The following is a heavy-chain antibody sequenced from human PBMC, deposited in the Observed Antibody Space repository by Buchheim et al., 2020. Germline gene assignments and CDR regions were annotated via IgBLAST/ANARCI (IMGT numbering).Heavy chain of an antibody. CDR1: GFTFGDYA. CDR2: IRSKAYGGTT. V-gene: IGHV3-49*04. Sequence: EVQLVESGGGLVQPGRSLRLSCTASGFTFGDYAMSWVRQAPGKGLEWVGFIRSKAYGGTTEYAASVKGRFTISRDDSKSIAYLQMNSLKTEDTAVYYCTRIHWDILTGYYGRWGQGTL. CDR3: TRIHWDILTGYYGR. J-gene: IGHJ4*02. D-gene: IGHD3-9*01.